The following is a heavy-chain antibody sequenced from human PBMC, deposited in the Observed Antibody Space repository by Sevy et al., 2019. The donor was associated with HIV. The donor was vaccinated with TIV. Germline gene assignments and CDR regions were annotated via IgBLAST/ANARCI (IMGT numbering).Heavy chain of an antibody. CDR1: GYTFTSYD. Sequence: ASVKVSCKASGYTFTSYDINWVRQATGQGLEWMGWMNPNSGNTGYAQKFQGRVTMTRNTSISTAYMELGSLRSEDTAVYYCARGGGGIVVVPAANDWFDPWGQGTLVTVSS. CDR3: ARGGGGIVVVPAANDWFDP. V-gene: IGHV1-8*01. D-gene: IGHD2-2*01. CDR2: MNPNSGNT. J-gene: IGHJ5*02.